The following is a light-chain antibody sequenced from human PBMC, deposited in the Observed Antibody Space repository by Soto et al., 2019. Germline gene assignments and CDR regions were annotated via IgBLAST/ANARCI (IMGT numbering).Light chain of an antibody. CDR1: SSNIGSNT. CDR2: SNN. J-gene: IGLJ2*01. CDR3: AAWDDSLNGVV. Sequence: SVLTQPPSASGTPGQMVTISCSGRSSNIGSNTVNWYQQLPGTAPKLLIYSNNQRPSGVPDRFSGSKSGTSASLAISGLQSEDEADYYCAAWDDSLNGVVFGGGTKVTVL. V-gene: IGLV1-44*01.